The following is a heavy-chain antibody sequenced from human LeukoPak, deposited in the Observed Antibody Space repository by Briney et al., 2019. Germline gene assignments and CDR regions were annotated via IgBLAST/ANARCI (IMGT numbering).Heavy chain of an antibody. D-gene: IGHD3-22*01. CDR2: IRNDGNKK. V-gene: IGHV3-30*02. J-gene: IGHJ4*02. CDR1: GFSFSTSG. Sequence: PGGSLRLSCVASGFSFSTSGMHWVRQSPGKGLDWVSFIRNDGNKKNYAESVKGRFTISRDNSRNTLYLQMDSLGAEDTAVYYCVKVDTWGQGTLVTVSS. CDR3: VKVDT.